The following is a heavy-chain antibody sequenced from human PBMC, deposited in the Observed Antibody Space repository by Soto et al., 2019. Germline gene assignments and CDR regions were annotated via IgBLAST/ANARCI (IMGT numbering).Heavy chain of an antibody. V-gene: IGHV4-4*07. J-gene: IGHJ6*02. Sequence: SETLSLTCTVSDDFISSYYWNWIRQPAGKGLEWIGRVSTNGATNYNPSLESRVTMSVDTSKNQFSLKLTSVTAADTAVYFCARADYEILTGSYAMDVWRQGTTVTVSS. CDR3: ARADYEILTGSYAMDV. CDR2: VSTNGAT. CDR1: DDFISSYY. D-gene: IGHD3-9*01.